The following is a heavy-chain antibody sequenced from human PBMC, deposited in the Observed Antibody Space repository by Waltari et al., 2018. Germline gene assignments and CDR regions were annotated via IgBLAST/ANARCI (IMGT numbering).Heavy chain of an antibody. J-gene: IGHJ4*02. V-gene: IGHV4-34*01. CDR3: ARRLGYYDSSGYYFYYFDY. D-gene: IGHD3-22*01. CDR1: GGSFSGYY. CDR2: INHSGST. Sequence: QVQLQQWGAGLLKPSETLSLTCAVYGGSFSGYYWSWIRQPPGKGLEWIGEINHSGSTNYNPSLKSRVTISVDTSKNQFSLKLSSVTAADTAVYYCARRLGYYDSSGYYFYYFDYWGQGTLVTVSS.